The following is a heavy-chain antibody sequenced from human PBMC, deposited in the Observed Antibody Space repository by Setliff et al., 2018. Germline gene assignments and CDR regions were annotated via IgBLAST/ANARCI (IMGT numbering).Heavy chain of an antibody. J-gene: IGHJ6*03. CDR1: GFTFSYYW. V-gene: IGHV3-7*01. CDR2: IQQDGSEK. Sequence: PGGSLRLSCAASGFTFSYYWMSWVRQAPGKGLEWVANIQQDGSEKYHVDSVMGRFTISRDNAKNTLYLQMNSLRAEDTAVYYCARARYCSSASCYYYYYMDVWGKGTTVNVSS. CDR3: ARARYCSSASCYYYYYMDV. D-gene: IGHD2-2*01.